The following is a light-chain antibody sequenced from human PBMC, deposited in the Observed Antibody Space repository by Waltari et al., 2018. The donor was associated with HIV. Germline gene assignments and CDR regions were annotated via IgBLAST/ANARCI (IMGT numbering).Light chain of an antibody. CDR1: QSVNSQ. J-gene: IGKJ2*01. CDR2: GAS. Sequence: QSPAILPVSPGERVTLSCRASQSVNSQLAWYQQKVGQAPRLLIHGASSRASGIPARFSGSGSGTDFSLTISSLKSEDFAIYYCQQYDNWPYTFGQGTKLDI. V-gene: IGKV3-15*01. CDR3: QQYDNWPYT.